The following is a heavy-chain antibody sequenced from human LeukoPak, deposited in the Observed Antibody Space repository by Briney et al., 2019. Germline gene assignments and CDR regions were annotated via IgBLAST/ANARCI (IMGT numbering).Heavy chain of an antibody. Sequence: GGSLRLSCAASGFIVSSNYISWVRQAPGTGLEWVSVIYSGGSTYYADSVRGRFTISRDISKNTLYLQMNSLRAEDTAVYYCARDRYYDNGGYYYEEDYWGQGTLVTVSS. J-gene: IGHJ4*02. CDR3: ARDRYYDNGGYYYEEDY. CDR1: GFIVSSNY. V-gene: IGHV3-66*01. D-gene: IGHD3-22*01. CDR2: IYSGGST.